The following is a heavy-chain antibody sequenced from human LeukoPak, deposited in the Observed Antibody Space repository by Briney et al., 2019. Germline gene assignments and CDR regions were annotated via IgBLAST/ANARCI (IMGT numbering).Heavy chain of an antibody. CDR2: ISSSSSYI. CDR1: GFTFSSYA. V-gene: IGHV3-21*01. Sequence: PGGSLRLSCAASGFTFSSYAMSWVRQAPGKGLGWVSSISSSSSYIYYADSVKGRFTISRDNAKNSLYLQMNSLRAEDTAVYYCARDITMIAFDYWGQGTLVTVSS. J-gene: IGHJ4*02. D-gene: IGHD3-22*01. CDR3: ARDITMIAFDY.